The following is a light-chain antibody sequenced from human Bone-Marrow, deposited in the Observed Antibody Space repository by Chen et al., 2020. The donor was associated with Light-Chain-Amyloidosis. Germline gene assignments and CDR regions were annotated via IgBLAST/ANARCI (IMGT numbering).Light chain of an antibody. J-gene: IGLJ3*02. CDR3: QVWDRSSDRPV. CDR1: NIGSTS. CDR2: DDS. Sequence: SYVLTQPSSVSVAPGQTATIACGGNNIGSTSVHWYQQTPGQAPLLVVYDDSDRPSMIPERLSGSNSGNTATLTISRVEAGDEADYYCQVWDRSSDRPVFGGGTKLTVL. V-gene: IGLV3-21*02.